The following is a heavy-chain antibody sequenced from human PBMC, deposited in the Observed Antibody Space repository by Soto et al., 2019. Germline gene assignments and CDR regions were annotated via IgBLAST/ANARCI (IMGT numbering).Heavy chain of an antibody. CDR3: ARMRIAARQNPYSYYGMDV. V-gene: IGHV4-61*01. CDR2: IYYSGST. Sequence: PSETLSLTCTVSGGSVSSGSYYWSWIRQPPGKGLACIGYIYYSGSTNYNPSLKSRVTISVDTSKNQFSLKLTSVTAADTAVYYCARMRIAARQNPYSYYGMDVWGQGTTVTVSS. CDR1: GGSVSSGSYY. J-gene: IGHJ6*02. D-gene: IGHD6-6*01.